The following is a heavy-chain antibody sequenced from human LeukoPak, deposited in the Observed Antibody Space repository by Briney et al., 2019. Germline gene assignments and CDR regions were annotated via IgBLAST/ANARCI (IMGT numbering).Heavy chain of an antibody. CDR2: ISGSGDST. CDR3: AKDDAMAGTDFDS. J-gene: IGHJ4*02. V-gene: IGHV3-23*01. D-gene: IGHD6-19*01. CDR1: GFTLRSYA. Sequence: GGSLRLSCAASGFTLRSYAMSWVRQAPGKGLEWVSTISGSGDSTYYVGSVKGRFTISRDNSKSTLYLQMNSLRAEDTAVYYCAKDDAMAGTDFDSWGQGTLVTVSS.